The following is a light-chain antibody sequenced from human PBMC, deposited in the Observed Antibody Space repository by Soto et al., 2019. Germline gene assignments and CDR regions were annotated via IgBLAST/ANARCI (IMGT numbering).Light chain of an antibody. V-gene: IGLV2-8*01. Sequence: QSVLTQPPSASGSPGQSVAISCTGTSSDVGGYNYVSWYQQHPGKAPKLMIYEVNKRPSGVPDRFPGSKSGNTASLTVSGLQAEDEADYYCSSYAGSSNVFGTGTNLTVL. CDR1: SSDVGGYNY. J-gene: IGLJ1*01. CDR2: EVN. CDR3: SSYAGSSNV.